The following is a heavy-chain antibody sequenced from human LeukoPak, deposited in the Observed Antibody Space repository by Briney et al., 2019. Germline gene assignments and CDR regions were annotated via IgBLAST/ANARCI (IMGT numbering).Heavy chain of an antibody. Sequence: GGSLRLSCAASGLTFSNYWLTWVRQAPGQGLEWVANIKQDGSEKHYVDSVKGRFAISRDNAKNSLYLQMNSLRAEDTAVYYCARDRQIAYWGQGTLVTVSS. CDR2: IKQDGSEK. CDR3: ARDRQIAY. V-gene: IGHV3-7*01. J-gene: IGHJ4*02. CDR1: GLTFSNYW.